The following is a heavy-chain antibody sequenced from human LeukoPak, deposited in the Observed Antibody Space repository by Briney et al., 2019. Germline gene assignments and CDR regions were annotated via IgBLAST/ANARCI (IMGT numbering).Heavy chain of an antibody. CDR1: AFTFSSYA. CDR3: AKDRHKLYYDSSGYRLDY. V-gene: IGHV3-23*01. D-gene: IGHD3-22*01. Sequence: GGSLRLSCAASAFTFSSYAMSWVRQAPGKGLEWVSAISGSGGSTYYADSVKGRFTISRDNSKNTLYLQMNSLRAEDTAVYYCAKDRHKLYYDSSGYRLDYWGQGTLVTVSS. CDR2: ISGSGGST. J-gene: IGHJ4*02.